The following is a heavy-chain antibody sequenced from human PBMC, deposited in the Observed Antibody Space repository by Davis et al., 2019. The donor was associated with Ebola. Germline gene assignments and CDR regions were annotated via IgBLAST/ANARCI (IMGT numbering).Heavy chain of an antibody. CDR3: ARGGSPAMFKGVDE. J-gene: IGHJ4*02. D-gene: IGHD2-2*01. V-gene: IGHV4-59*11. Sequence: PAGSLTLSCTVSGVSIIDHYWSCIRQSPGKGLELIGYIDYRGRSTYKPSLRSRITMSVDTSKNQFSLKLKSITAADTAVYYCARGGSPAMFKGVDEWGQGTLVTVAS. CDR2: IDYRGRS. CDR1: GVSIIDHY.